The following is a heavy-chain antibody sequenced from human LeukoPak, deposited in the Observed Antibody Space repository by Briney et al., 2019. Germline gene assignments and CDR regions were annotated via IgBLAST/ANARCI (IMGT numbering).Heavy chain of an antibody. V-gene: IGHV1-2*02. CDR1: GYTFTDYY. CDR3: ARRALFGDSGYDYNWFDP. Sequence: ASVKVSCKASGYTFTDYYMHWVRQAPGQGFEWMGWINPDSGGTNYAQKFQGRVTMTRDTSISTAYMELSRLRSNDTAVYYCARRALFGDSGYDYNWFDPWGQGTLVTVSS. CDR2: INPDSGGT. D-gene: IGHD5-12*01. J-gene: IGHJ5*02.